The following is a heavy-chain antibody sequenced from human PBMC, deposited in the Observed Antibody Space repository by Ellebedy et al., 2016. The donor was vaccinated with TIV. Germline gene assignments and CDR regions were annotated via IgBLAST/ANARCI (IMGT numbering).Heavy chain of an antibody. J-gene: IGHJ4*02. V-gene: IGHV5-10-1*01. Sequence: GESLKISCKGSGYSCTSSWISWVRQMPGKGLGWMGRIDPSDSYTNYSPSFQGHVTISADKSISTAYLQWSSLKASDTAMYYCARHGATTGWDYWGQGTLVTVSS. CDR1: GYSCTSSW. CDR3: ARHGATTGWDY. D-gene: IGHD1-26*01. CDR2: IDPSDSYT.